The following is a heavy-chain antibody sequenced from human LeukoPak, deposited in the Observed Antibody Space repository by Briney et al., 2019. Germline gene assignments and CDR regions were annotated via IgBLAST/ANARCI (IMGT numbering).Heavy chain of an antibody. J-gene: IGHJ2*01. D-gene: IGHD3-10*01. V-gene: IGHV3-7*01. CDR2: IKPDEGEK. CDR3: VRYYTRQSWYFDL. CDR1: GFTFSSYA. Sequence: GRSLRLSCAASGFTFSSYAMHWVRQAPGKGLEWVANIKPDEGEKYYVDSVKGRFTVSRDNAKNSLYLQMNSLRAEDTAVYYCVRYYTRQSWYFDLWGRGTLVTVSS.